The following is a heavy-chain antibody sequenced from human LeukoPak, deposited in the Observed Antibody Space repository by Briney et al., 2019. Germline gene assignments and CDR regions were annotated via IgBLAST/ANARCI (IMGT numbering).Heavy chain of an antibody. V-gene: IGHV4-39*01. CDR1: GGSISSGDYY. Sequence: SETLSLTCTVSGGSISSGDYYWSWIRQPPGKGLEWIGYIYYSGSTYYNPSLKSRVTISVDTSNNQFSLRLSSVTAADTAVYYCASHVWFGELCHFDYWGQGTLVTVSS. CDR2: IYYSGST. D-gene: IGHD3-10*01. CDR3: ASHVWFGELCHFDY. J-gene: IGHJ4*02.